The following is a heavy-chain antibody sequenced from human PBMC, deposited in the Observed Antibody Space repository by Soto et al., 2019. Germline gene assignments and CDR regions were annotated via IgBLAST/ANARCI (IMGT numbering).Heavy chain of an antibody. CDR1: GGSISSSNW. CDR2: IYHSGST. V-gene: IGHV4-4*02. Sequence: LSLTCAVSGGSISSSNWWSWVRQPPGKGLEWIGEIYHSGSTNYNPSLKSRVTISVDKSKNQFSLKLSSVTAADTAVYYCARGHIVVVVAATINWFDPWGQGTLVTVSS. CDR3: ARGHIVVVVAATINWFDP. J-gene: IGHJ5*02. D-gene: IGHD2-15*01.